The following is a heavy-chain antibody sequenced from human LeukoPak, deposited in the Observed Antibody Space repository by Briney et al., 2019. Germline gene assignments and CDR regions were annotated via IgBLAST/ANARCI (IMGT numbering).Heavy chain of an antibody. V-gene: IGHV3-64*01. CDR3: ARVVVNYYYYYMDV. CDR2: ISSNGGST. D-gene: IGHD2-15*01. J-gene: IGHJ6*03. Sequence: GGSLRLSCAASGFTFSSYAMHWVRQAPGKGLEYVSAISSNGGSTYYANSVKGRFTISRDNSKNTLYLQMGSLRAEDMAVYYCARVVVNYYYYYMDVWGKGTTVTVSS. CDR1: GFTFSSYA.